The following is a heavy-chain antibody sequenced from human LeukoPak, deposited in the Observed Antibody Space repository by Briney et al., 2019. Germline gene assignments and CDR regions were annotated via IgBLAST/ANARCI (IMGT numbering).Heavy chain of an antibody. J-gene: IGHJ5*02. CDR3: AKPNTIFGVPHPFDP. V-gene: IGHV3-23*01. CDR2: ISGSGGST. Sequence: PGGSLRLACAASGFTFSSYAMSWVRQAPGKGLEWVSAISGSGGSTYYADSVKGRFTISRDNSKNTLYLQMNSLRAEDTAVYYCAKPNTIFGVPHPFDPWGQGTLVTVSS. D-gene: IGHD3-3*01. CDR1: GFTFSSYA.